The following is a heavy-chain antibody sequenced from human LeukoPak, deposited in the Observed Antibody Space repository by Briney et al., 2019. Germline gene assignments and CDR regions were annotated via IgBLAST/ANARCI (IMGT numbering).Heavy chain of an antibody. CDR3: TTDPLSPVDVLRYFDWLFQTASEKY. D-gene: IGHD3-9*01. Sequence: RGSLRLSCAASGFTFSNYGMSWVRQAPGKGLEWVSAINCSGNSIYYADSVRGRFTISSDNSKNTLYLQMNSLRDEPDAVYYCTTDPLSPVDVLRYFDWLFQTASEKYWGQGTLVTVSS. CDR1: GFTFSNYG. CDR2: INCSGNSI. J-gene: IGHJ4*02. V-gene: IGHV3-23*01.